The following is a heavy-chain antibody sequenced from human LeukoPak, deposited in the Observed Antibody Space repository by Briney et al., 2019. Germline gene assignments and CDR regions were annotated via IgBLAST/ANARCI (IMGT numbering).Heavy chain of an antibody. CDR1: GGSISSYY. CDR2: FYYRGSH. Sequence: SETLSLTCTVSGGSISSYYWSWIRQPPGKGLEWIGYFYYRGSHNYNPSLKSRVSISVDTSKNQLSLKLSSVTAADTAVYYCASMSAYDYFFNYWGQGTLVTVSS. J-gene: IGHJ4*02. CDR3: ASMSAYDYFFNY. D-gene: IGHD5-12*01. V-gene: IGHV4-59*01.